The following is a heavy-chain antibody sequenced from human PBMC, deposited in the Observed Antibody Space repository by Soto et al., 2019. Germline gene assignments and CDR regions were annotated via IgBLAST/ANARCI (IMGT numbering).Heavy chain of an antibody. J-gene: IGHJ6*02. D-gene: IGHD1-7*01. CDR2: IWYDGSNK. V-gene: IGHV3-33*01. Sequence: GGSLRLSCAASGFTFSSYGMHWVRQAPGKGLEWVAVIWYDGSNKYYADSVKGRFTISRDNSKNTLYLQMNSLRAEDTAVYYCARDPAITGTTQYYYYYYGMDVWGQGTTVTVSS. CDR1: GFTFSSYG. CDR3: ARDPAITGTTQYYYYYYGMDV.